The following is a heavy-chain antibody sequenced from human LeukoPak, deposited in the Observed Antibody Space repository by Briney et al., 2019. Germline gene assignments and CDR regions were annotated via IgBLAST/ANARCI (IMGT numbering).Heavy chain of an antibody. CDR1: SASISGSISGGTYY. CDR2: MYTGGTT. J-gene: IGHJ4*02. V-gene: IGHV4-61*02. Sequence: TSETLSLTCTVSSASISGSISGGTYYWNWIRQPAGKGMEWIGRMYTGGTTINYSPSLKSRVTISVDTSKNQFSLNVTSVTAADTAVYYCARSTNRLDSWGQGTLVTVSS. CDR3: ARSTNRLDS. D-gene: IGHD1-14*01.